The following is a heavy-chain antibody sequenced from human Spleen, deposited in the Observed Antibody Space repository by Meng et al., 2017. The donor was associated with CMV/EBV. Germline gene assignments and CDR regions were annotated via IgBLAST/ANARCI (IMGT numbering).Heavy chain of an antibody. CDR2: MNPNSGRT. CDR1: DTFSTYE. J-gene: IGHJ6*02. Sequence: DTFSTYEINWLRQATGQGLEWMGWMNPNSGRTAYAQKFQGRVTMTRDTSMTTVYMELSSLRSEDTAIYYCARICITGSNCYYYGMGVWGQGTLVTVSS. V-gene: IGHV1-8*01. CDR3: ARICITGSNCYYYGMGV. D-gene: IGHD1-1*01.